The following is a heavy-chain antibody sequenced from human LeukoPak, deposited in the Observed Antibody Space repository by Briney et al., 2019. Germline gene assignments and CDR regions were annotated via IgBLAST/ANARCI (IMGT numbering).Heavy chain of an antibody. J-gene: IGHJ4*02. D-gene: IGHD3-10*01. V-gene: IGHV1-69*05. Sequence: GASVKVSCKASGYTFSSFAISWVRQAPGQGLEWMGRIIPIFGTANYAQKFQGRVTITTDESTSTAYMELSSLRSEDTAVYYCARDRGAYYYGSGSYYNFDYWGQGTLVTVSS. CDR2: IIPIFGTA. CDR1: GYTFSSFA. CDR3: ARDRGAYYYGSGSYYNFDY.